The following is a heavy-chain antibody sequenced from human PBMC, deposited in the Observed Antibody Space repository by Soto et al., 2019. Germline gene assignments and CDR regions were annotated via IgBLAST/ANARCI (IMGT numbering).Heavy chain of an antibody. D-gene: IGHD3-22*01. Sequence: QVQLVQSGAEVKKPGSSVKVSCKASGGTFSSYAISWVRQAPGQGLEWMGGIIPIFGTANYAQKFQGRVTITADESTSTVYMELRSLRTEDTAVYYCARARGPDYYDSSGYYSPDYWGQGTLVTVSS. CDR1: GGTFSSYA. CDR2: IIPIFGTA. J-gene: IGHJ4*02. CDR3: ARARGPDYYDSSGYYSPDY. V-gene: IGHV1-69*01.